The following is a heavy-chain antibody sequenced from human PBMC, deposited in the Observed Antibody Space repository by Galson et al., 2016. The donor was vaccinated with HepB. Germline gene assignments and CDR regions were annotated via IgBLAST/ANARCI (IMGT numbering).Heavy chain of an antibody. CDR2: RNQDGGEQ. CDR3: VRERDGRFFDY. V-gene: IGHV3-7*01. J-gene: IGHJ4*03. Sequence: SLRLSCAASGFRFSSFWMSWVRQAPGKGLEWVANRNQDGGEQYYVDSVRGRFTISRDNAQNSLFLQMDSLRGEDTAVYYCVRERDGRFFDYWGQGTTVTVSS. CDR1: GFRFSSFW. D-gene: IGHD3-16*01.